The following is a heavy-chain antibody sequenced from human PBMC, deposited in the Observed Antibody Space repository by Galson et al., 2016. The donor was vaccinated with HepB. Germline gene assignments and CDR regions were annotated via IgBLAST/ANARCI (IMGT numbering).Heavy chain of an antibody. CDR1: GFTFSGYP. V-gene: IGHV3-30-3*01. D-gene: IGHD6-19*01. CDR2: ISYDGSNR. CDR3: GRAFVKLGIAMAADY. Sequence: SLRLSCAASGFTFSGYPLHWVRQAPGKGLEWVAVISYDGSNRYYADSVKGRFTISRDDSESTLYLQMNSLRPDDTAVYHCGRAFVKLGIAMAADYWGQGNLVTVSS. J-gene: IGHJ4*02.